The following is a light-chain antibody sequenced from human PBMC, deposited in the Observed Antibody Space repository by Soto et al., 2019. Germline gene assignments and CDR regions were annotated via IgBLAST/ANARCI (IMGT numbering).Light chain of an antibody. CDR2: AAS. CDR3: QQSYDTPRT. Sequence: IQMTQSPSSLSASVGDTVTITCRASQIISNYLNWYQQKPGKVPNLLIYAASNLQGGVPSRFTGSASGTDFTLTISSLQPEEFATYYCQQSYDTPRTFGQGTKVEIK. J-gene: IGKJ1*01. CDR1: QIISNY. V-gene: IGKV1-39*01.